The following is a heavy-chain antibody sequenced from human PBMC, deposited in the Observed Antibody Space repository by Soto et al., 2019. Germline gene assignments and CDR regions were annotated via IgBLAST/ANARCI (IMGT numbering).Heavy chain of an antibody. V-gene: IGHV1-8*01. CDR2: MNPNSGNT. D-gene: IGHD3-3*01. CDR1: GYTFTSYD. CDR3: ARARGYYHFWSGLIEDAFDI. Sequence: QVRLVQSGAEVKKPGASVKVSCKASGYTFTSYDINWVRQATGQGLEWMGWMNPNSGNTGYAQKFQGRVTMTRITATSTAYLELSSLRSEDTTVYYCARARGYYHFWSGLIEDAFDIWGQGTMVTVSS. J-gene: IGHJ3*02.